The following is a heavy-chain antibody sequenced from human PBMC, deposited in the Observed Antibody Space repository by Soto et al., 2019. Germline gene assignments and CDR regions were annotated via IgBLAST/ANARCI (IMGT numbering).Heavy chain of an antibody. Sequence: SETLSLTCTVSGGSISSGGYYWSWIRQHPGEGLEWIGYIYYSGSTYYNPSLKSRVTISVDTSKNQFSLKLSSVTAADTAVYYCARYPAYSGYDWDRGMDVWGQGTTVTVSS. CDR1: GGSISSGGYY. CDR3: ARYPAYSGYDWDRGMDV. CDR2: IYYSGST. V-gene: IGHV4-31*03. J-gene: IGHJ6*02. D-gene: IGHD5-12*01.